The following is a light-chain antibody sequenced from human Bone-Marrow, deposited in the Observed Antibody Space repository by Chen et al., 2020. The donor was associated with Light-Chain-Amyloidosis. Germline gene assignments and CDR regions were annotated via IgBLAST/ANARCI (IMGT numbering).Light chain of an antibody. Sequence: SYELTQPPSVSVSPGQTARITCSGDDLPTKYAYWYQQKPGQAPVLVIHRDTERPSGISERFSGSSSGTTGKLAISGGQAEDEADYHCQSADSSGTYEVIFGGGTKLTVL. CDR1: DLPTKY. CDR3: QSADSSGTYEVI. CDR2: RDT. V-gene: IGLV3-25*03. J-gene: IGLJ2*01.